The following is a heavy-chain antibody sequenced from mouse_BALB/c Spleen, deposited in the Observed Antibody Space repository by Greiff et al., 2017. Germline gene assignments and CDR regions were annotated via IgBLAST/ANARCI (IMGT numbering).Heavy chain of an antibody. CDR1: GFAFSSYD. CDR3: ASYGYFAY. D-gene: IGHD1-2*01. Sequence: EVKLVESGGGLVKPGGSLKLSCAASGFAFSSYDMSWVRQTPEKRLEWVAYISSGGGSTYYPDTVKGRFTISRDNAKNTLYLQMSSLKSEDTAMYYCASYGYFAYWGQGTLVTVSA. J-gene: IGHJ3*01. CDR2: ISSGGGST. V-gene: IGHV5-12-1*01.